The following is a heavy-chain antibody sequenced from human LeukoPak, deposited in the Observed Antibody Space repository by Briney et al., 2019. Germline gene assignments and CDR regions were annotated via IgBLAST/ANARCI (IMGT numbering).Heavy chain of an antibody. CDR1: GFTFNMYW. CDR3: ARYSGDY. J-gene: IGHJ4*02. D-gene: IGHD1-26*01. Sequence: GGSLRLSCAASGFTFNMYWMTWVRQAPGKGLEWVANIKQEGSEKYYVDSVKGRFTISRDNATNSLYLQMNSLRGEGTALYYCARYSGDYWGQGTLVTVSS. V-gene: IGHV3-7*02. CDR2: IKQEGSEK.